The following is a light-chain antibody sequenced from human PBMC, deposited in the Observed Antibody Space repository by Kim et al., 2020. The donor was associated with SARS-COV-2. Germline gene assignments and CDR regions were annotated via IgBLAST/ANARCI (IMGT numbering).Light chain of an antibody. CDR3: AARDDTLNGHVV. CDR2: SDN. V-gene: IGLV1-44*01. J-gene: IGLJ2*01. CDR1: SSNIGTSS. Sequence: QSVLTQPPSASGTPGQRVTISCSGSSSNIGTSSVNWYQQLPGTAPKLLIYSDNQRPSRVPDRFSGSKSGTSASLAISGLQSEDEADYYCAARDDTLNGHVVFGGGTQLTVL.